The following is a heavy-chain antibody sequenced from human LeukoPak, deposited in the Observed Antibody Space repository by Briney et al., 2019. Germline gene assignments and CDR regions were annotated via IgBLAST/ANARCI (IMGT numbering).Heavy chain of an antibody. CDR2: IIPIFGTA. Sequence: ASVKVSCKASGGTFSSYAISWVRQAPGQGLEWMGGIIPIFGTANYAQKFQGRVTITADESTSTAYMELSSLRSEDTAVYYCARDLNCGGDCYPEYFQHWGQGTLVTVFS. V-gene: IGHV1-69*01. CDR3: ARDLNCGGDCYPEYFQH. CDR1: GGTFSSYA. J-gene: IGHJ1*01. D-gene: IGHD2-21*02.